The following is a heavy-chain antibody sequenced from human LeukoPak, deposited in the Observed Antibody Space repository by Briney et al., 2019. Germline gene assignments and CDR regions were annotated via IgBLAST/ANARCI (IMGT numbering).Heavy chain of an antibody. CDR1: GGSFRDYF. CDR3: ARGFSH. J-gene: IGHJ4*02. Sequence: SETLSLTCVVYGGSFRDYFWSWIRQPPGRGLEWFGQISHSGSTNYNPSLKSRVTISVDTSKNQFSLKLTSVTAADTAVYYCARGFSHWGQGTLVTVSS. V-gene: IGHV4-34*01. CDR2: ISHSGST.